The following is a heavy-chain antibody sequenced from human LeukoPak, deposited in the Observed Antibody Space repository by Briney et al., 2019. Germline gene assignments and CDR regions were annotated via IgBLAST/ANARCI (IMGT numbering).Heavy chain of an antibody. CDR3: AKGSSIRYYCDSSGYYSDY. J-gene: IGHJ4*02. CDR1: GFTFSSYA. D-gene: IGHD3-22*01. V-gene: IGHV3-23*01. Sequence: GGSLRLSCAASGFTFSSYAMSWVRQAPGKGLEWVSAISGSGGSTYYADSVKGRFTISRDNSKNTLYLQMNSLRAEDTAVYYCAKGSSIRYYCDSSGYYSDYWGQGTLVTVSS. CDR2: ISGSGGST.